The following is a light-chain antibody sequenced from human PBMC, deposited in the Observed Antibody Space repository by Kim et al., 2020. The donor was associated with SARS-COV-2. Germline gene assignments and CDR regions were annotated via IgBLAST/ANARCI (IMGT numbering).Light chain of an antibody. Sequence: QSVLTQPPSASRTPGQRVTISCSGSNSNIGRNFVNWYQQFPGTAPNLLIYRNNQRPSGVPDRISGSKSGTSASLAISGLQSEDEADYYCAVWDDSLNGWVFGGGTKLTVL. V-gene: IGLV1-44*01. CDR2: RNN. CDR1: NSNIGRNF. CDR3: AVWDDSLNGWV. J-gene: IGLJ3*02.